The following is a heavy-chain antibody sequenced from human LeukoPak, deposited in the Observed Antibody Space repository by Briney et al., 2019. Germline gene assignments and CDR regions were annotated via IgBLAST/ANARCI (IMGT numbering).Heavy chain of an antibody. D-gene: IGHD6-19*01. CDR3: AKDRTDGYSSDWFSDF. CDR2: ISGSGGST. CDR1: GFTFSTYA. V-gene: IGHV3-23*01. Sequence: GGSLRLSCAASGFTFSTYAMSWVRQAPGKGLEWVSAISGSGGSTYYADSVKDRFTISRDNSKNTLYPQMNSLRAEDTAVYYCAKDRTDGYSSDWFSDFWGQGTLVTVSS. J-gene: IGHJ4*02.